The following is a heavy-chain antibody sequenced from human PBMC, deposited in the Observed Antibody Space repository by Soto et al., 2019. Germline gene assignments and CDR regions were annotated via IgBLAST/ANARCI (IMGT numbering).Heavy chain of an antibody. Sequence: EVQLLESGGGLVQPGGSLRLSCAASGFTFSSYAMSWVRQAPGKGLEWVSAISGSGGSTYYADSVKGRFTISRDNSKNPLYLQMNSLSAEDTAVYYCAIASYGSGPFDSWGQGTLVTVSS. CDR1: GFTFSSYA. J-gene: IGHJ4*02. V-gene: IGHV3-23*01. CDR2: ISGSGGST. CDR3: AIASYGSGPFDS. D-gene: IGHD6-19*01.